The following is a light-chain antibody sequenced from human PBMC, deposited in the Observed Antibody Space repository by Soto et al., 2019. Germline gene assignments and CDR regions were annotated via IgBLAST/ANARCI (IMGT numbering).Light chain of an antibody. Sequence: EIVLTQSPGTLSLSPGERATLSCRASQRVSSNYLAWYHQKRGQAPRLLIYGASSRATGIPDRFSGSGSGTDFTLTISSLEPVDFAVYYCQQYGSSPLFAFGPGTEVDRK. J-gene: IGKJ3*01. CDR2: GAS. CDR1: QRVSSNY. CDR3: QQYGSSPLFA. V-gene: IGKV3-20*01.